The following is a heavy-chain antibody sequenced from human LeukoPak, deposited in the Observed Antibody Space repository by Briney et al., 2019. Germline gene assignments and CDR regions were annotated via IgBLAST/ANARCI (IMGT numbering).Heavy chain of an antibody. CDR1: GFTFSSYT. J-gene: IGHJ3*01. CDR2: ISYDDSNK. D-gene: IGHD1-26*01. CDR3: ARGRFYSWELRGAFDV. V-gene: IGHV3-30*04. Sequence: GRSLRLSRAASGFTFSSYTMHWVRQAPGKGLEWVALISYDDSNKYYADSVKGRFTISRDNPANTLYLQMNSLRADDTAVYYCARGRFYSWELRGAFDVWGQGTMVTVSS.